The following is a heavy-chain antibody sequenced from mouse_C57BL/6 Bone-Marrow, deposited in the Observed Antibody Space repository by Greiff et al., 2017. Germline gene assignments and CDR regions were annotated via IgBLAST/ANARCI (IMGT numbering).Heavy chain of an antibody. D-gene: IGHD1-1*01. CDR1: GFTFSDYY. CDR2: ISNGGGST. J-gene: IGHJ3*01. Sequence: EVQVVESGGGLVQPGGSLKLSCAASGFTFSDYYMYWVRQTPEKRLEWVAYISNGGGSTYYPDTVKGRFTISRDNAKNTLYLQMSRLKSEDTAMYYCARPITTVVDWFAYWGQGTLVTVSA. V-gene: IGHV5-12*01. CDR3: ARPITTVVDWFAY.